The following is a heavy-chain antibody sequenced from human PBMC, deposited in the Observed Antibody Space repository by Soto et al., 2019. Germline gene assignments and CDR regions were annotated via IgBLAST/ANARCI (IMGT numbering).Heavy chain of an antibody. CDR2: INAGNGNT. Sequence: ASVKVSCKASGYTFTSYAMHWVRQAPGQRLEWMGWINAGNGNTKYSQKFQGRVTITRDTSASTAYMGLSSLRSEDTAVYYCARERVAYSGYDYIFWFDPWGQGTLVTVSS. CDR1: GYTFTSYA. V-gene: IGHV1-3*01. D-gene: IGHD5-12*01. CDR3: ARERVAYSGYDYIFWFDP. J-gene: IGHJ5*02.